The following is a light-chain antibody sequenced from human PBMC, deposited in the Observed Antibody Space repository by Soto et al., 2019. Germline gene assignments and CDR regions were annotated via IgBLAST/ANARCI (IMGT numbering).Light chain of an antibody. CDR2: GNS. J-gene: IGLJ3*02. CDR3: QSYDSSLSGPWV. V-gene: IGLV1-40*01. Sequence: QSVLTQPPSVSGAPGQRVTISCTGSSSNIGAGYDVHWYQQLPGTAPKLLIYGNSNRPSGVPDRVSGSKSGTSASLAITRLQAEDEADYYCQSYDSSLSGPWVFGGGTKLTVL. CDR1: SSNIGAGYD.